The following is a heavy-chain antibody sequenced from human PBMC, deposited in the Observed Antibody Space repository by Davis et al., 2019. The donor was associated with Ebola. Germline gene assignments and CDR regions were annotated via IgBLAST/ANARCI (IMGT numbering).Heavy chain of an antibody. CDR2: VNDSGST. Sequence: SETLSLTCAVYGGSFSGHYWSWIRQPPGKGLEWIGEVNDSGSTNYNPSLKSRVTISVDTSKNQFSLRLTSVTAADTAVYFCARRIGGGKYYFDYWGQGTLFILSS. D-gene: IGHD2-15*01. CDR1: GGSFSGHY. V-gene: IGHV4-34*01. J-gene: IGHJ4*02. CDR3: ARRIGGGKYYFDY.